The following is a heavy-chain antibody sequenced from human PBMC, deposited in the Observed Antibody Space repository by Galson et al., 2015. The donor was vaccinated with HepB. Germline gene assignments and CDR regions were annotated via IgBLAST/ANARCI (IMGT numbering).Heavy chain of an antibody. Sequence: CAISGDSVSSNSAAWNWIRQSPSRGLEWLGGTYYRSKWYNDYAVSVKSRITINPDTSKNQFSLQLNSVTPEDTAVYYCARAYYDFWSGYYTGGDYWGQGTLVTVSS. D-gene: IGHD3-3*01. V-gene: IGHV6-1*01. J-gene: IGHJ4*02. CDR1: GDSVSSNSAA. CDR2: TYYRSKWYN. CDR3: ARAYYDFWSGYYTGGDY.